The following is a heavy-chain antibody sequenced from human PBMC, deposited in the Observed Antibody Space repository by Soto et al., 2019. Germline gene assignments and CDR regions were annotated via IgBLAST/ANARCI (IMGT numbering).Heavy chain of an antibody. J-gene: IGHJ4*02. V-gene: IGHV3-72*01. CDR2: TRNKAKSYAT. CDR3: SGASLIAGCGGRHNLDF. Sequence: EVQLVESGGGLVQPGGSLRLSCTVSGFTFSDHYMDWVRQAPGKGLEWVARTRNKAKSYATEYAASVRGRFTILRDDTKDSLYLEMNGRETEDTAVYYCSGASLIAGCGGRHNLDFWGQGTMVTVSS. D-gene: IGHD6-13*01. CDR1: GFTFSDHY.